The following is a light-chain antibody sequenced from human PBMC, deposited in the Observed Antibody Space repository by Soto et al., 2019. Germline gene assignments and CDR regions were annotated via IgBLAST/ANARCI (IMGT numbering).Light chain of an antibody. V-gene: IGKV1-27*01. Sequence: DIQMTQSPSSLSASVGDRVTITCRASQGIGKYLAWYQQKPGEIPKLLIYTASTLQSGVPSRFSGSGYGTDFTLTISSLQPEDVATYYCQMYNSAPFTFGPGTKVDVK. CDR3: QMYNSAPFT. J-gene: IGKJ3*01. CDR2: TAS. CDR1: QGIGKY.